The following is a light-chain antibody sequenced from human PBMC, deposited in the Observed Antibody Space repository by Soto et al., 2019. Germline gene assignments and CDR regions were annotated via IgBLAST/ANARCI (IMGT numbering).Light chain of an antibody. J-gene: IGLJ1*01. CDR1: SSDIGGYNY. CDR2: EVS. Sequence: QSALTQPASVSGSPGQSITSSCAGTSSDIGGYNYVSWYQQHPGKAPKVMIYEVSNRPSGVSNRVSGSKSGNTASLTISGLQAEDGADYYCSSYTSSSTLYAFGTGTKLTVL. CDR3: SSYTSSSTLYA. V-gene: IGLV2-14*01.